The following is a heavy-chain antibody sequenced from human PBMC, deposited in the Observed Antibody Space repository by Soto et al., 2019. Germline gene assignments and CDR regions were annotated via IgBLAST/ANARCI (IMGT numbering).Heavy chain of an antibody. CDR3: ARTLYGDNVDY. CDR2: INAGSGNT. D-gene: IGHD4-17*01. Sequence: ASVEVSCKASGYTFTSYAMHWVRQATGQGLEWMGWINAGSGNTGYSQKFQGRVTMTRNTSISTAYMELSSLRSEDTAAYYCARTLYGDNVDYWGQGTLVTVSS. CDR1: GYTFTSYA. V-gene: IGHV1-8*02. J-gene: IGHJ4*02.